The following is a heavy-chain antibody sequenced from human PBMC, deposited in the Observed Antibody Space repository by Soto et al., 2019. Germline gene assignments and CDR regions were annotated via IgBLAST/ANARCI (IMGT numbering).Heavy chain of an antibody. D-gene: IGHD6-19*01. CDR1: GFTFSSYG. J-gene: IGHJ4*02. CDR2: IWYDGSNK. CDR3: AKPRYSSGWYGDFDY. Sequence: GGSLRLSCAASGFTFSSYGMHWVRQAPGKGLEWVAVIWYDGSNKYFADSVKGRFTISRDNSKNMLYLQMNSLRAGDTAVYYCAKPRYSSGWYGDFDYWGQGMLVTVSS. V-gene: IGHV3-33*06.